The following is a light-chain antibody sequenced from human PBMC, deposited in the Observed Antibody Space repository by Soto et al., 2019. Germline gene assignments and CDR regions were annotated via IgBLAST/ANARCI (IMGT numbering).Light chain of an antibody. V-gene: IGLV2-14*01. CDR1: SRDVGGYNY. CDR2: DVS. J-gene: IGLJ1*01. Sequence: QSALTQPASVSGSPGQSITTSCTGTSRDVGGYNYVSWYQQHPGKAPKLMIYDVSNRPSGVSNRFSGSKSGNTASLTISGLQAEDEADYYCSSYTSSSTLFGTGTKVTVL. CDR3: SSYTSSSTL.